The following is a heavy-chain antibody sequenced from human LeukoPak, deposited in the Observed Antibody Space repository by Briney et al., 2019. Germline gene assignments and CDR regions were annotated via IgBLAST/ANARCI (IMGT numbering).Heavy chain of an antibody. V-gene: IGHV1-69*06. CDR3: ASERGGVTHFDY. CDR2: IIPIFGTA. J-gene: IGHJ4*02. CDR1: GGTFSSYA. Sequence: SVKVSCKASGGTFSSYAISWVRQAPGQGLEWMGGIIPIFGTANYAQKFQGRVTITADKSTSTAYMELSSLRSEDTTVYYCASERGGVTHFDYWGQGTLVTVSS. D-gene: IGHD3-10*01.